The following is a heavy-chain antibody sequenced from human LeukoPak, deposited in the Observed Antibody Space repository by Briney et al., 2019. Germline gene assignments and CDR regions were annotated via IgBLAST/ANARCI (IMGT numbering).Heavy chain of an antibody. CDR3: ARGGYYDFWSGYYTPYYYYYMDV. V-gene: IGHV1-69*01. J-gene: IGHJ6*03. D-gene: IGHD3-3*01. Sequence: ASVKVSCKASGGTFSSYAISWVRQAPGQGLEWMGGIIPIFGTANYAQKFQGRVTITADESTSTAYMELSSLRSEDTAVYYCARGGYYDFWSGYYTPYYYYYMDVWGKGTTVTVSS. CDR1: GGTFSSYA. CDR2: IIPIFGTA.